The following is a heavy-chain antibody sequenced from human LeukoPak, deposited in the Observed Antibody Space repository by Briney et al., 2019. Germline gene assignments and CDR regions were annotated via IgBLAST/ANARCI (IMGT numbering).Heavy chain of an antibody. Sequence: ASVKVSCKASGYTFTGYYMHWVRQAPGQGLEWMGWINLNSGGTNYAQKFQGRVTMTRDTSISTAYMELSRLRSDDTAVYYCARDRSYCSSTSCPDFQHWGQGTLVTVSS. J-gene: IGHJ1*01. D-gene: IGHD2-2*01. CDR3: ARDRSYCSSTSCPDFQH. V-gene: IGHV1-2*02. CDR1: GYTFTGYY. CDR2: INLNSGGT.